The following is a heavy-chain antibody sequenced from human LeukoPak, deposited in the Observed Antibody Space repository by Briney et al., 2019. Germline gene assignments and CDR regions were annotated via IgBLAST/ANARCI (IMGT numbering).Heavy chain of an antibody. D-gene: IGHD2-15*01. V-gene: IGHV3-23*01. CDR3: AKFEDETGSDY. CDR2: ISGSGGST. J-gene: IGHJ4*02. Sequence: VSAISGSGGSTYYADSVKGRFTISRDNSKNTLYLQMNSLGAEDTAVYYCAKFEDETGSDYWGQGTLVTVSS.